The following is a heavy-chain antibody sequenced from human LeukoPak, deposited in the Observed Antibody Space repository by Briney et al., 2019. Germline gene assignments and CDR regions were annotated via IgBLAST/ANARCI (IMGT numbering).Heavy chain of an antibody. V-gene: IGHV3-7*01. D-gene: IGHD3-16*02. CDR1: GFTFSGFW. Sequence: QSGGSLRPSCAVSGFTFSGFWMSWSRQAPGKGLEWVASIKSEGREGYYADVVKGRFTISRDNAKNSLYLQMNSLRAEDTAVYYCAREARYDYVWGSYRYTRDPFDYWGQGTLVTVSS. CDR2: IKSEGREG. CDR3: AREARYDYVWGSYRYTRDPFDY. J-gene: IGHJ4*02.